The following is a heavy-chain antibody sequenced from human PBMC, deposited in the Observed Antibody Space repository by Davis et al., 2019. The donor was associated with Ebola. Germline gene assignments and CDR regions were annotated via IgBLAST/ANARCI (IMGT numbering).Heavy chain of an antibody. J-gene: IGHJ6*02. Sequence: PGGSLRLSCAASGFTFSGSAMHWVRQASGKGLEWVGRIRSKANSYATAYAASVKGRFTISRDDSKNTAYLQMNSLKTEDTAVYYCTQTYSSSRHYYYGMDVWGQGTTVTVSS. V-gene: IGHV3-73*01. CDR2: IRSKANSYAT. CDR3: TQTYSSSRHYYYGMDV. D-gene: IGHD6-6*01. CDR1: GFTFSGSA.